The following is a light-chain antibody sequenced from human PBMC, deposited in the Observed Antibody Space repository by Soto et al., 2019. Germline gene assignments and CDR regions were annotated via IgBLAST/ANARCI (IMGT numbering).Light chain of an antibody. V-gene: IGLV2-14*01. J-gene: IGLJ2*01. CDR3: SSYTTSSTHVV. CDR2: DVS. CDR1: SSDVGSYNY. Sequence: QSALTQPASVSGSPGQSITISCTGTSSDVGSYNYVSWYQQYPGKAPKRMIYDVSNRPSGVSYRFSGSKSGNTASLTISGLQAEDEADDYCSSYTTSSTHVVFGGGTKLTVL.